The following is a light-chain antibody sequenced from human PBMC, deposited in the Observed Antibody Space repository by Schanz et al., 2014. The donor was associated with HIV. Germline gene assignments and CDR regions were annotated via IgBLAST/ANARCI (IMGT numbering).Light chain of an antibody. J-gene: IGLJ3*02. CDR3: ATWADSLNGWV. V-gene: IGLV1-44*01. Sequence: QSVLTQPPSASGTPGQRVTISCSISGSNIRSNTINWFPPLPGTAPKLLIYAGNQRASGVPDRLSGSGSGTSASLVISGLQSEDEADYYCATWADSLNGWVFGGGTKLTVL. CDR1: GSNIRSNT. CDR2: AGN.